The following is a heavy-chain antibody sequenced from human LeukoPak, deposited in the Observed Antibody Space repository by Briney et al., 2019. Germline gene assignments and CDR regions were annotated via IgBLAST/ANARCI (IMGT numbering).Heavy chain of an antibody. V-gene: IGHV3-21*01. D-gene: IGHD3-22*01. CDR1: GFTFSSYS. CDR2: ISSSSNYI. CDR3: ARSRGNIYYCDSSGDQLYFDY. Sequence: GGSLRLSCAASGFTFSSYSMNWVRQAPGKGLEWVSSISSSSNYIYYADSMKGRFTISRDNAKNSLYLEMNSLRDEDTAVYYCARSRGNIYYCDSSGDQLYFDYWGQGTLVTVSS. J-gene: IGHJ4*02.